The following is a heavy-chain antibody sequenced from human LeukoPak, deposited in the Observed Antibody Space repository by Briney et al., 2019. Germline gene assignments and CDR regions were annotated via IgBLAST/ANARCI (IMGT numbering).Heavy chain of an antibody. CDR3: ARDHADCSSTSCYTSLDY. J-gene: IGHJ4*02. D-gene: IGHD2-2*02. CDR2: IIPIFGTA. CDR1: GGTFSSYA. Sequence: SVKVSSKASGGTFSSYAISWVRQAPGQGLEWMGGIIPIFGTANYAQKFQGRVTITADESTSTAYMELSSLRSEDTAVYYCARDHADCSSTSCYTSLDYWGQGTLVTVSS. V-gene: IGHV1-69*01.